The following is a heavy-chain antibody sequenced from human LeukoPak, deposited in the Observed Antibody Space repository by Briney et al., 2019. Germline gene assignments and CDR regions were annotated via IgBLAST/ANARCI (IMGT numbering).Heavy chain of an antibody. J-gene: IGHJ4*02. D-gene: IGHD3-10*01. CDR1: GYSSTSFA. CDR2: INPYNGET. CDR3: ARDSLNYYGSGSYGNFDY. V-gene: IGHV1-18*01. Sequence: ASVKVSCKASGYSSTSFAISWVRQAPGQGLEWMGWINPYNGETNYAQKLQGRVTMTTDTSTSTVYMELSSLRSEDTAVYYCARDSLNYYGSGSYGNFDYWGQGTLVTVSS.